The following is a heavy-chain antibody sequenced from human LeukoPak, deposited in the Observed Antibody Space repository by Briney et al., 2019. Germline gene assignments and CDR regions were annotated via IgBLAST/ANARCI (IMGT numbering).Heavy chain of an antibody. D-gene: IGHD5-24*01. CDR2: IYSGGST. CDR1: GFTVSSNY. V-gene: IGHV3-66*02. J-gene: IGHJ4*02. CDR3: ARIEMATSHFDY. Sequence: GGSLRLSYAASGFTVSSNYMSWVRQAPGKGLEWVSVIYSGGSTYYADSVKGRFTISRDNSKNTLYLQMNSLRAEDTAVYYCARIEMATSHFDYWGQGTLVTVSS.